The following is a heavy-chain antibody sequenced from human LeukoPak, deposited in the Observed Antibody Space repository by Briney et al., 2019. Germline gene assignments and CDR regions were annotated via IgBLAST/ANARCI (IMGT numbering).Heavy chain of an antibody. CDR2: ISYDGSNK. CDR1: GFTFSSYA. V-gene: IGHV3-30*04. D-gene: IGHD1-26*01. CDR3: ARDGDSGSYDIGY. Sequence: GGSLRLACAASGFTFSSYAMHWVRQAPGKGLEWVAVISYDGSNKYYADSVKGRFTISRDNSKNTLYLQMNSLRAEDTAVYYCARDGDSGSYDIGYWGQGTLVTVSS. J-gene: IGHJ4*02.